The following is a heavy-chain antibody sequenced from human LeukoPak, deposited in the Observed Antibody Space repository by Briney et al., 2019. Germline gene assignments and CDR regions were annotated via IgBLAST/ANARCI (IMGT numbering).Heavy chain of an antibody. J-gene: IGHJ4*02. CDR2: MNPNSGNT. CDR1: GYIFTSHG. CDR3: ARGRLVADIDY. Sequence: ASVKVSCKASGYIFTSHGISWVRQATGQGLEWMGWMNPNSGNTGYAQKFQGRVTMTRNTSISTAYMELSSLRSEDAAVYYCARGRLVADIDYWGQGTLVTVSS. V-gene: IGHV1-8*02. D-gene: IGHD5-12*01.